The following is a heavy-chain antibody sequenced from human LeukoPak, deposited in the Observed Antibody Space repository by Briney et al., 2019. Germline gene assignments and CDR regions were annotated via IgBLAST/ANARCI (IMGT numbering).Heavy chain of an antibody. J-gene: IGHJ5*02. CDR1: GFTFSTHA. CDR2: ISGSGGST. Sequence: PGGSLRLSCAASGFTFSTHAMNWLRQAPGKGLEWGSGISGSGGSTYYADSVKGRFTISRDNSKNTLYLQMITLRAEDTAVYYCAKDPTPVAGHVNWFAPGERGPLVTVST. D-gene: IGHD6-19*01. V-gene: IGHV3-23*01. CDR3: AKDPTPVAGHVNWFAP.